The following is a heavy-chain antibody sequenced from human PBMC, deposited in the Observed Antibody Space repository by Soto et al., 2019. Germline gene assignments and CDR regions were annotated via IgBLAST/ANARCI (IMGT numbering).Heavy chain of an antibody. J-gene: IGHJ4*02. V-gene: IGHV1-18*01. Sequence: QVHLVQSGAEVKKPGASVKVSCKGSGYGFTTYGITWVRQAPGQGLEWMAWISAHNGNTNYAQKLQGRVTVTRDTSTSTASMELRSLRSDDTVVYYCARGRYGDYWGQGALVTVSS. CDR3: ARGRYGDY. CDR2: ISAHNGNT. D-gene: IGHD1-1*01. CDR1: GYGFTTYG.